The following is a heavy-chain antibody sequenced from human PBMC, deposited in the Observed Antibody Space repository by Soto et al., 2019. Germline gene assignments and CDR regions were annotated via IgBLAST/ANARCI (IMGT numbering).Heavy chain of an antibody. CDR3: ASMRAVAGIGWFDP. Sequence: ASVKVSCKASGGTFSSYAISWVRQAPGQGLEWMGGIIPIFGTANYAQKFQGRVTITADESTSTAYMELSSLRSEDTAVYYCASMRAVAGIGWFDPWGQGTLVTVSS. J-gene: IGHJ5*02. CDR2: IIPIFGTA. V-gene: IGHV1-69*13. CDR1: GGTFSSYA. D-gene: IGHD6-19*01.